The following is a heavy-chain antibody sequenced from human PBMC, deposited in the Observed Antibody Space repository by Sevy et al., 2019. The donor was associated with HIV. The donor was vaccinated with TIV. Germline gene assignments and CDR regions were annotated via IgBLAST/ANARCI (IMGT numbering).Heavy chain of an antibody. CDR2: ISGSGGST. V-gene: IGHV3-23*01. CDR1: GFTFSSYA. J-gene: IGHJ6*02. D-gene: IGHD6-13*01. Sequence: GGSLRLSCAASGFTFSSYAMSWVRQAPGKGLEWVSAISGSGGSTYYADSVKGRFTISRDNSKNTLYLQMNSLRAEDTALYYCAKCPSPVGAAGLYYYYYGMDVWGQGTTVTVSS. CDR3: AKCPSPVGAAGLYYYYYGMDV.